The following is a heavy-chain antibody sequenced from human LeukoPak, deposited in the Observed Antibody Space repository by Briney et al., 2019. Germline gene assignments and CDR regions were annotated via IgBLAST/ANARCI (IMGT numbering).Heavy chain of an antibody. V-gene: IGHV3-7*01. D-gene: IGHD6-19*01. CDR1: EITFSSYW. CDR3: ATSQTTSGRYGNAFDI. J-gene: IGHJ3*02. CDR2: IKQVGSEK. Sequence: PGGSLRLSCTSSEITFSSYWMSWVRQAPGKGLEWVANIKQVGSEKYYVDSLKGRFTISRDNAKNSLYLQMNSLRAEDTAVYYCATSQTTSGRYGNAFDIWGQGTMVTVSS.